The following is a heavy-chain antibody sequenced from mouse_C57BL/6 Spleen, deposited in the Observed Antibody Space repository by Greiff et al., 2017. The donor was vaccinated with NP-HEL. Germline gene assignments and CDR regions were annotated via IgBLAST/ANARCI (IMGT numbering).Heavy chain of an antibody. CDR1: GFTFSDYG. D-gene: IGHD2-1*01. Sequence: EVKLMESGGGLVKPGGSLKLSCAASGFTFSDYGMHWVRQAPEKGLEWVAYISSGSSTIYYADTVKGRFTISRDNAKNTLFLQMTSLRSEDTAMYYCARIYYGNYGLYYAMDYWGQGTSVTVSS. J-gene: IGHJ4*01. V-gene: IGHV5-17*01. CDR3: ARIYYGNYGLYYAMDY. CDR2: ISSGSSTI.